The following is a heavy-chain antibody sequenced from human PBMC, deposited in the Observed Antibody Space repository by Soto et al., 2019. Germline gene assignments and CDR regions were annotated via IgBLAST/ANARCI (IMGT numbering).Heavy chain of an antibody. Sequence: GGSLRLSCAASGFTFSSYWMSWVRQAPGKGLEWVANIKQDGSEKYYVDSVKGRFTISRDNAKNSLYLQMNSLRAEDTAVYYCARDITYYYDSSGYYLDYWGQGTLVTVSS. CDR3: ARDITYYYDSSGYYLDY. CDR2: IKQDGSEK. D-gene: IGHD3-22*01. CDR1: GFTFSSYW. J-gene: IGHJ4*02. V-gene: IGHV3-7*03.